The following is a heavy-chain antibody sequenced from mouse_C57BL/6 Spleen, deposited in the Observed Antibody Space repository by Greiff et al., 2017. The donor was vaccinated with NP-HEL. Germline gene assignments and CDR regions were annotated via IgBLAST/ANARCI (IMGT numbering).Heavy chain of an antibody. V-gene: IGHV5-9-1*02. CDR1: GFTFSSYA. D-gene: IGHD2-5*01. CDR3: TREGYSNYHVPYYYAMDY. J-gene: IGHJ4*01. CDR2: ISSGGDYI. Sequence: DVQLVESGEGLVKPGGSLKLSCAASGFTFSSYAMSWVRQTPEKRLEWVAYISSGGDYIYYADTVKGRFTISRDNARNTLYLQMSSLKSEDTAMYYCTREGYSNYHVPYYYAMDYWGQGTSVTVSS.